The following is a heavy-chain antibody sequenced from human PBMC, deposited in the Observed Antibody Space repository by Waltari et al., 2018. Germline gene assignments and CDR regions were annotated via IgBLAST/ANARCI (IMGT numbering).Heavy chain of an antibody. D-gene: IGHD6-6*01. J-gene: IGHJ4*02. CDR2: IYHSGST. CDR1: GYSISSGYY. CDR3: ATHSSSSYPYYFDY. V-gene: IGHV4-38-2*01. Sequence: QVQLQESGPGLVKPSETLSLTCAVSGYSISSGYYWGWIRQPPGKGLEWIGSIYHSGSTYYNPSLKSRVTISVDTSKNSLYLQMNSLRAEDTAVYYCATHSSSSYPYYFDYWGQGTLVTVSS.